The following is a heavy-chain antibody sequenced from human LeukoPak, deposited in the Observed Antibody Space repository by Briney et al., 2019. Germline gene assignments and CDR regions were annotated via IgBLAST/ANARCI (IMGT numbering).Heavy chain of an antibody. CDR1: GGPFSNYY. D-gene: IGHD2-8*01. J-gene: IGHJ4*02. CDR3: ARGVLVTVYAAFDY. Sequence: PSETLSLTCAVSGGPFSNYYWTWIRQSPGMGLEWIGEIIHSGSTNYNPSLTSRVTISVDTSKNQFSLELSSVTAADTAVYYCARGVLVTVYAAFDYWGQGTLVTVSS. V-gene: IGHV4-34*01. CDR2: IIHSGST.